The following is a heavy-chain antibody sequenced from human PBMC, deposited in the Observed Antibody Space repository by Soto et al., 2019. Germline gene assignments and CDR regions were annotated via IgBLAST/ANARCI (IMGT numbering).Heavy chain of an antibody. J-gene: IGHJ4*02. Sequence: PSETLSLTCAVSGGSISSGGYYWSWIRQHPGKGLEWIGYIYYSGSTYYNPSLKSRVTISVDTSKNQFSLKLSSVTAADTAVYYCARLPSPYYYDSSGHRGADYWGQGTLVTVSS. CDR3: ARLPSPYYYDSSGHRGADY. V-gene: IGHV4-31*11. CDR2: IYYSGST. D-gene: IGHD3-22*01. CDR1: GGSISSGGYY.